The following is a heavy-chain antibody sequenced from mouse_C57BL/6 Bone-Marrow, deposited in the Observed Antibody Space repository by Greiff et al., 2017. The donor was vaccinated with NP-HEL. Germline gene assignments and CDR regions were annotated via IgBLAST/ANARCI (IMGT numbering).Heavy chain of an antibody. CDR3: TKIVTAPDWAWFAY. Sequence: QVQLKQSGAELVRPGASVTLSCKASGYTFTDYEMHWVKQTPVHGLEWIGAIDPDTGGTAYNQKFKGKAILTVDKSSSTAYMELRSLTSEDSACYYCTKIVTAPDWAWFAYWGQGTLVTVSA. V-gene: IGHV1-15*01. CDR2: IDPDTGGT. CDR1: GYTFTDYE. J-gene: IGHJ3*01. D-gene: IGHD2-3*01.